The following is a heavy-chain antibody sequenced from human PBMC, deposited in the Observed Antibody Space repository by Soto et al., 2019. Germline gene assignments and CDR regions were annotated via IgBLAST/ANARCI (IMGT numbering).Heavy chain of an antibody. CDR2: ISSSSSYI. J-gene: IGHJ5*02. CDR1: GFTFSSYS. Sequence: PGGFLRLSCAASGFTFSSYSMNWVRQAPGKGLEWVSSISSSSSYIYYADSVKGRFTISRDNAKNSLYLQMNSLRAEDTAVYYCARDPTRIAARLDGLGWFDPWGQGTLVTVSS. D-gene: IGHD6-6*01. CDR3: ARDPTRIAARLDGLGWFDP. V-gene: IGHV3-21*01.